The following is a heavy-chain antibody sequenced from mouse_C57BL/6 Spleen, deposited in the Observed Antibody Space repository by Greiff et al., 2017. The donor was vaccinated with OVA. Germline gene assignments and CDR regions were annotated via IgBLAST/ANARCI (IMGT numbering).Heavy chain of an antibody. D-gene: IGHD1-1*01. V-gene: IGHV1-78*01. J-gene: IGHJ1*03. Sequence: VQLQESDAELVKPGASVKISCKVSGYTFTDHTIHWMKQRPEQGLEWIGYIYPRDGSTKYNEKFKGKATLTADKSSSTAYMQLNSLTSEDSAVYFCARYYGSSYWYFDVWGTGTTVTVSS. CDR2: IYPRDGST. CDR3: ARYYGSSYWYFDV. CDR1: GYTFTDHT.